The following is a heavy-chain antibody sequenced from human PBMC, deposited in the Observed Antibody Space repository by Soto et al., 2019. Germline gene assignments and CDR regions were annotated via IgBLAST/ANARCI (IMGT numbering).Heavy chain of an antibody. J-gene: IGHJ3*01. CDR2: ISVRSDYR. CDR1: GFTFSSSG. CDR3: ANHGGFDF. D-gene: IGHD4-17*01. Sequence: EGQLLQSGGGLVQPGESLRVSCAASGFTFSSSGMSWVRQAPGKGLEWVSSISVRSDYRYYADSVKGRFTISRDNSKNTLYLQMNSLTAEDTAVYYCANHGGFDFWGQGTMVAVSS. V-gene: IGHV3-23*01.